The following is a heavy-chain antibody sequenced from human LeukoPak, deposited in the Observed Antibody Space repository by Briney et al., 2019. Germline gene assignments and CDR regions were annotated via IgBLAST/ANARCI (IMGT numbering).Heavy chain of an antibody. CDR2: ISSSSSYI. CDR1: GFTFSSYS. CDR3: AKRLWELPRYYHYGMDV. V-gene: IGHV3-21*01. J-gene: IGHJ6*02. Sequence: PGGSLRLSCAASGFTFSSYSMNWVRQAPGKGLEWVSSISSSSSYIYYADSVKGRFTISRDNAKNSLYLQMNSLRAEDTAVYYRAKRLWELPRYYHYGMDVWGQGTTVTVSS. D-gene: IGHD1-26*01.